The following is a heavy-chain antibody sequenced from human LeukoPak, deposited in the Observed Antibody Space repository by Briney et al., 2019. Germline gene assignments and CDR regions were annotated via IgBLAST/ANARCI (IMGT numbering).Heavy chain of an antibody. V-gene: IGHV3-7*02. Sequence: PGGSLSLSCAASGFTFSRYWMTWVRQAPGKGLERVANIKQDGSEKYYVDTVKGRFTISRDNVKNSLYLQMNSLRAEDTAVYYCARALVWDHGDYWGQGTLVTVSS. CDR1: GFTFSRYW. D-gene: IGHD1-26*01. CDR3: ARALVWDHGDY. CDR2: IKQDGSEK. J-gene: IGHJ4*02.